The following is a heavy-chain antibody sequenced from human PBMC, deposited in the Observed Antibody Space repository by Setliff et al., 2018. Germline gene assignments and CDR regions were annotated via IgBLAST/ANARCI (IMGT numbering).Heavy chain of an antibody. D-gene: IGHD1-26*01. V-gene: IGHV4-31*01. J-gene: IGHJ4*02. CDR2: IHYSGTT. CDR1: GDSMNSGPHYY. Sequence: SETLSLTCTVSGDSMNSGPHYYWSWIRQHPGKGLEWIGYIHYSGTTYYNPSLKSPVTISVDTSKSQFSLSLYSVTVADTAVYYCARVVNISFFGSYYCTTAHYTGNSRTLDFWGPGTLVTVSS. CDR3: ARVVNISFFGSYYCTTAHYTGNSRTLDF.